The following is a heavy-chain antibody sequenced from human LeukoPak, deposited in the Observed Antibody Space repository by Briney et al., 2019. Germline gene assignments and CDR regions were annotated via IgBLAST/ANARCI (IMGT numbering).Heavy chain of an antibody. D-gene: IGHD3-10*01. V-gene: IGHV3-15*01. J-gene: IGHJ4*02. Sequence: PGGSLRLSCAASGFTFNNAWMSWVRQAPGKGLEWVGRIKSQTDGGTTDYAAPVKGRFTISRDDSENTLYLQMNSLKTEDTAVYYCGGSGSYYKLDCWGQGTLVTVSS. CDR3: GGSGSYYKLDC. CDR2: IKSQTDGGTT. CDR1: GFTFNNAW.